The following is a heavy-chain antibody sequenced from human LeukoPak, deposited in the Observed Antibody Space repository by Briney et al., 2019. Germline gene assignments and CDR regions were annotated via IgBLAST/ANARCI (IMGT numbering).Heavy chain of an antibody. D-gene: IGHD6-6*01. J-gene: IGHJ4*02. CDR3: ARWGSIAVARFDY. Sequence: QPSETLSLTRTVSGGSISSYYWSWIQQPPGKGLEWIGYIYYTGSTNYNPSLTSRVNISVDTSKNQFSLNLTSVTAADTAVYYCARWGSIAVARFDYWGQGTLVTLSS. CDR1: GGSISSYY. V-gene: IGHV4-59*01. CDR2: IYYTGST.